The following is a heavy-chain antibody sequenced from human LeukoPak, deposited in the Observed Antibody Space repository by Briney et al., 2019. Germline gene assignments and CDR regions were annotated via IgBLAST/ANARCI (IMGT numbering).Heavy chain of an antibody. Sequence: ASVKVSCKASGYTFTSYYMHWVRQAPGQGLEWMGIINPSGGSTSYAQKLQGRVTMTTDTSTSTAYMELRSLRSDDTAVYYCARDNRWFDPWGQGTLVTVSS. V-gene: IGHV1-46*01. CDR2: INPSGGST. D-gene: IGHD1-14*01. J-gene: IGHJ5*02. CDR3: ARDNRWFDP. CDR1: GYTFTSYY.